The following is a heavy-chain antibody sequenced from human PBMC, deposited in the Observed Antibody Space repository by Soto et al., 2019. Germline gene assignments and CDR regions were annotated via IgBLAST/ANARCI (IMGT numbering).Heavy chain of an antibody. D-gene: IGHD3-10*01. CDR3: TRDPREGITMVRGAPVSFDY. V-gene: IGHV3-49*04. CDR2: IRSKAYGGTT. CDR1: GFTFGDYA. J-gene: IGHJ4*02. Sequence: GGSLRLSCTASGFTFGDYAMSWVRQAPGKGLEWVGFIRSKAYGGTTEYAASVKGRFTISRDDSKSIAYLQMNSLKTEDTAVYYCTRDPREGITMVRGAPVSFDYWGQGTLVTVSS.